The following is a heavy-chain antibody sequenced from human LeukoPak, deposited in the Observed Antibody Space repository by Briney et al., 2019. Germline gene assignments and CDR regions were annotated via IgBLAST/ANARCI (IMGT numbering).Heavy chain of an antibody. Sequence: PGGSLRLSCAASGFTFAVYAMHSVRQAPGGCLEWVSGIRWNSGSIGYADSVKGRFTISRDNAKNSLYLQMNSLRAEDTALYYCAKDIDSSSWEAFDIWGQGTMVTVSS. CDR1: GFTFAVYA. J-gene: IGHJ3*02. V-gene: IGHV3-9*01. CDR2: IRWNSGSI. D-gene: IGHD6-13*01. CDR3: AKDIDSSSWEAFDI.